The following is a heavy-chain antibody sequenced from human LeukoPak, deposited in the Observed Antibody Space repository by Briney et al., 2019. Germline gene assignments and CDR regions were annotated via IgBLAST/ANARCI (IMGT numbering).Heavy chain of an antibody. V-gene: IGHV4-59*01. CDR3: ASGSSGSRIDY. Sequence: LTCXVSGGSISSYYWSWIRQPPGKGLEWIGYIYYSGSTNYNPSLKSRVTISVDTSKNQFSLKLSSVTAADTAVYYCASGSSGSRIDYWGQGTLVTVSS. CDR2: IYYSGST. CDR1: GGSISSYY. J-gene: IGHJ4*02. D-gene: IGHD3-10*01.